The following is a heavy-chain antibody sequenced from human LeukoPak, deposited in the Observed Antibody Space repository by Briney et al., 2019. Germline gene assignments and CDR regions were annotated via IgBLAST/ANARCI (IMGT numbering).Heavy chain of an antibody. V-gene: IGHV4-30-4*01. J-gene: IGHJ4*02. CDR1: GGSISSGDYY. CDR2: IYYSGST. D-gene: IGHD2-15*01. CDR3: ARDCSGGSCYPGEYFDY. Sequence: SQTLSLTCTVSGGSISSGDYYWSWIRQPPGKGLEWIGYIYYSGSTYYNPSLKSRVTISVDTSKNQFSLKLSSVTAADTAVYYCARDCSGGSCYPGEYFDYWGQGTLVTVSS.